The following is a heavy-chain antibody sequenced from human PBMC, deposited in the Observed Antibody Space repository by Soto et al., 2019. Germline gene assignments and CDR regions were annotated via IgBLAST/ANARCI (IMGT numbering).Heavy chain of an antibody. CDR2: ISGSGGST. D-gene: IGHD3-22*01. Sequence: GGSLRLSCAASGFTFSSYAMSWVRQAPGKGLEWVSAISGSGGSTYYADSVKGRFTISRDNSKNTLYLQMNSLRAEDTAVYYCARSYDVSRGNSDNYNYYGMDGWSQRTRVSASS. CDR3: ARSYDVSRGNSDNYNYYGMDG. J-gene: IGHJ6*02. CDR1: GFTFSSYA. V-gene: IGHV3-23*01.